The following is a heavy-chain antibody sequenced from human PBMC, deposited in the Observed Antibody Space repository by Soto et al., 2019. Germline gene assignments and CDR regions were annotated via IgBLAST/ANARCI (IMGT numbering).Heavy chain of an antibody. CDR2: ISSSSSTI. D-gene: IGHD3-3*01. CDR3: ARISARITIFGVADGVDY. Sequence: GGSLRLSCAASGFTFSSYSMNWVRQAPGKGLEWVSYISSSSSTIYYADSVKGRFTISRDNAKNSLYLQMNSLRAEDTAVYYCARISARITIFGVADGVDYWGQGTLVTVSS. V-gene: IGHV3-48*01. J-gene: IGHJ4*02. CDR1: GFTFSSYS.